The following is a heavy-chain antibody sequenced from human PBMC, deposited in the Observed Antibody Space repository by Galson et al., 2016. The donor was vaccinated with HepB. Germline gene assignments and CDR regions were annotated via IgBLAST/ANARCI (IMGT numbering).Heavy chain of an antibody. D-gene: IGHD3-22*01. V-gene: IGHV4-39*01. CDR1: GGSIRQTTYY. CDR3: ARHDSTGQYNPFDY. J-gene: IGHJ4*02. Sequence: ETLSLTCSVSGGSIRQTTYYWGWIRQPPGKGLEWIGSFYHAGTTYYTPSLNSRVSISVDTSKNQFSLKLSSVTAADTGVYYCARHDSTGQYNPFDYWGPGILVVVSS. CDR2: FYHAGTT.